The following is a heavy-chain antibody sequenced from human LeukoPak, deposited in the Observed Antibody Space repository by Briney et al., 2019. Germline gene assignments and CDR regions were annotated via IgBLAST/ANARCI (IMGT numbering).Heavy chain of an antibody. J-gene: IGHJ4*02. CDR3: ARDSRVYGNYYDTSRDKPGDLDY. CDR1: GFTFRSHA. D-gene: IGHD3-10*01. CDR2: IYENGGTT. V-gene: IGHV3-23*01. Sequence: QAGGSLRLPCVGSGFTFRSHAMSWVRQAPEKGLEFVSGIYENGGTTYYADSVKGRFSISRDNSESTLYLQMDSLRAEDTAVYFCARDSRVYGNYYDTSRDKPGDLDYWGQGTLVSVSS.